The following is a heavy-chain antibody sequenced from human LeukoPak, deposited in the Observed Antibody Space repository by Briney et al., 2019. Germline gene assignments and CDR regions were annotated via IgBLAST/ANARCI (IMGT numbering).Heavy chain of an antibody. CDR2: IYYSGST. CDR3: ARHGTLGSTTYPLDY. D-gene: IGHD1-26*01. J-gene: IGHJ4*02. V-gene: IGHV4-59*08. CDR1: GGSISSYY. Sequence: PSETLSLTCTVSGGSISSYYWSWIRQAPGKGLEWIGNIYYSGSTNYNPSLKSRVTVSVDTSKNQFSLKLSSVTAADTAVYYCARHGTLGSTTYPLDYWGQGTLVIVSS.